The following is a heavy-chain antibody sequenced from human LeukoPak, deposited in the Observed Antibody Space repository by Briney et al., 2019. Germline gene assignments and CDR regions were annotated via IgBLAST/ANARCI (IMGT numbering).Heavy chain of an antibody. CDR1: GESIRSSSYY. Sequence: SETLSLTCTVSGESIRSSSYYWGWIRQPPGKVLAWIGIIYYSGTTYYNPSLKSRVAISVDTSKNHFSLKVNSVTAADTAVYYCARVNAESSSWPFDYWGQGTLVTVSS. J-gene: IGHJ4*02. CDR3: ARVNAESSSWPFDY. D-gene: IGHD6-13*01. V-gene: IGHV4-39*02. CDR2: IYYSGTT.